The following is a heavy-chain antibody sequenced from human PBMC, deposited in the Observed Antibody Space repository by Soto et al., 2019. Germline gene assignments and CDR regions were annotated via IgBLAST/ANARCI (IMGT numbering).Heavy chain of an antibody. V-gene: IGHV3-33*01. CDR1: GFTFSSYG. Sequence: QVQLVESGGGVVQPGRSLRLSCAASGFTFSSYGMHWVRQAPGKGLEWVAVIWYDGSNKYYADSVKGRFTISRDNSKNTLYLQMNSLRGEDTAVYYCARDPTGDSSGYYYVHWGQGTLVTVSS. D-gene: IGHD3-22*01. CDR3: ARDPTGDSSGYYYVH. CDR2: IWYDGSNK. J-gene: IGHJ4*02.